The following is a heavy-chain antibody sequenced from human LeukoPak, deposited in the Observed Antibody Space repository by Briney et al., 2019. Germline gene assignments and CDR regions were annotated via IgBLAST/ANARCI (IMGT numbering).Heavy chain of an antibody. CDR1: GYTFTTFP. Sequence: ASVKVSCKASGYTFTTFPMHWVRQAPGQGLEWMGWINAANGDTGYPQKFQGRVTITRDTSASTAYMELSSLRSEDTALYYCAREDYFGSGIYFFDDWGQGTLVTVSS. V-gene: IGHV1-3*01. D-gene: IGHD3-10*01. CDR3: AREDYFGSGIYFFDD. CDR2: INAANGDT. J-gene: IGHJ4*02.